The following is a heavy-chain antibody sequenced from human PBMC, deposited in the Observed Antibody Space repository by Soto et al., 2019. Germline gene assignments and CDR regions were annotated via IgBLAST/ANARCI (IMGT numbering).Heavy chain of an antibody. D-gene: IGHD3-3*01. V-gene: IGHV4-59*01. Sequence: TSETQSLTCTVSGDSISSYYWSWIRQSPGKGLEWIGNIYYSGSTSYNPSLKSRLTVSVDTSKNQFSLKLSSVTAADTAVYYCARDGGRYYAMDVWGQGTTVTVSS. CDR1: GDSISSYY. CDR3: ARDGGRYYAMDV. J-gene: IGHJ6*02. CDR2: IYYSGST.